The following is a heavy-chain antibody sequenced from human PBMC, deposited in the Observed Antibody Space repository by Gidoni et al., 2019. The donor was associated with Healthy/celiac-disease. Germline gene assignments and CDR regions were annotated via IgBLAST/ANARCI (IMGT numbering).Heavy chain of an antibody. CDR3: ARDPRDSSSWYPGWFDP. CDR1: GGSLSSVDYY. CDR2: IYYSGST. J-gene: IGHJ5*02. D-gene: IGHD6-13*01. Sequence: QGQLQESGPGLVTPSQTLALTCTVPGGSLSSVDYYWSWIRQPPGKGLEWMGYIYYSGSTYYNPSLKSRVTISVDTSKNQFSLKLSSVTAADTAVYYCARDPRDSSSWYPGWFDPWGQGTLVTVSS. V-gene: IGHV4-30-4*01.